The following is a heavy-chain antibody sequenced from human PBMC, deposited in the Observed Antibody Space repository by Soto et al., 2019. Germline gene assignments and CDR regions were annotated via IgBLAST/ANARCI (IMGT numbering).Heavy chain of an antibody. Sequence: GGSLRLSCAASGFTFSNAWINWVRQAPGKGLEWVGRVKSKTDGGTTDYAAPVKGRFAISRDDSKNMVYLEMNSLKTEDTAVYYCTTDSYSNMIVVRFEYWGHGTLVTVSS. V-gene: IGHV3-15*07. J-gene: IGHJ4*01. CDR2: VKSKTDGGTT. CDR1: GFTFSNAW. CDR3: TTDSYSNMIVVRFEY. D-gene: IGHD3-22*01.